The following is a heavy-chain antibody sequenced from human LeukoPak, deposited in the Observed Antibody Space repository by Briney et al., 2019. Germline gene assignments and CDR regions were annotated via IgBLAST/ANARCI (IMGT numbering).Heavy chain of an antibody. D-gene: IGHD3-22*01. CDR1: GGSFSGYY. CDR3: ASVYDSSGYYPF. V-gene: IGHV4-34*01. Sequence: SETLSLTCAVYGGSFSGYYWSWIRQPPGKGLEWIGEINHSGSTNYNPSLKSRVTISVDTSKNQFSLKLSSVTAADTAVYYCASVYDSSGYYPFWGQGTLVTVSS. CDR2: INHSGST. J-gene: IGHJ4*02.